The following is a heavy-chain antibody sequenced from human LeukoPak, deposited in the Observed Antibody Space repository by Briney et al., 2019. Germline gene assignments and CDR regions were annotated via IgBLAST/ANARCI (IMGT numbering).Heavy chain of an antibody. V-gene: IGHV4-59*01. CDR1: GVSISSYY. J-gene: IGHJ4*02. CDR3: AREFLGGSFAH. Sequence: PSETLSLTCTVSGVSISSYYWSWIRQPPGKGLEWIGYIYYSGSTNYNPSLKSRVTISVDTSKNQFSLKLSSVTAADTAVYYCAREFLGGSFAHWGQGTLVTVSS. D-gene: IGHD1-26*01. CDR2: IYYSGST.